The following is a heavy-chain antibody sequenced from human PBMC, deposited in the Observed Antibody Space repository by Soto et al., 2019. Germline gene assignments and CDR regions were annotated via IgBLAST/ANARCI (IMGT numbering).Heavy chain of an antibody. J-gene: IGHJ5*02. D-gene: IGHD1-26*01. CDR3: AKDPGASYNWFDP. CDR2: INPNSGGT. Sequence: ASVKVSCKASGYTFTGYYMHWVRQAPGQGLEWMGWINPNSGGTKYAQKFQGRVTMTRDTSISTAYMELSSLRSDDTAVYYCAKDPGASYNWFDPWGQGTLVTVPS. V-gene: IGHV1-2*02. CDR1: GYTFTGYY.